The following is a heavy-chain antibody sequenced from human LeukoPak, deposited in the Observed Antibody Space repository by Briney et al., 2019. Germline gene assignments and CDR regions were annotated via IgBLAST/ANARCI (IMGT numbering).Heavy chain of an antibody. CDR3: ARDAVSTTTAGGIDY. CDR2: ISAYSGYT. V-gene: IGHV1-18*01. CDR1: GYTFTNYG. J-gene: IGHJ4*02. Sequence: ASVKVSCKASGYTFTNYGISWVLQAPGQGLEWMGWISAYSGYTHYAQKIQGRVTVTTEASTSTAYMELRSLTSYDTAVYYCARDAVSTTTAGGIDYWGQGTLVTVPS. D-gene: IGHD5/OR15-5a*01.